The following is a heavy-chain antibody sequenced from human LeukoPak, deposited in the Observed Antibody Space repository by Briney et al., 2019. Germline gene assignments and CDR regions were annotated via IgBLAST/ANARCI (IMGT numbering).Heavy chain of an antibody. V-gene: IGHV4-34*01. J-gene: IGHJ3*02. CDR2: INHSGST. Sequence: SETLSLTCAVYGGSFSGYYWSWIRQPPGKGLEWIGEINHSGSTNYNPSLKSRVTISVDTSKNQFSLKLSSVTAADTAVYYCARVLTTVTAFDIWGQGTMVTVSS. CDR1: GGSFSGYY. D-gene: IGHD4-17*01. CDR3: ARVLTTVTAFDI.